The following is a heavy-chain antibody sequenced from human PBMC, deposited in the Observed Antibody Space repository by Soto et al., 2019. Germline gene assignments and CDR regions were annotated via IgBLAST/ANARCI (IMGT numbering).Heavy chain of an antibody. Sequence: PSGTLSLPCAVYGGSFSAYYWSWIRQPPGKGLEWIGEIKHSGSTNYNPSLKSRVTISADTSKNQFSLNLSSVTAADTAVYYCAKGKHPDDWGQGTPVTVSS. J-gene: IGHJ4*02. CDR3: AKGKHPDD. CDR2: IKHSGST. CDR1: GGSFSAYY. V-gene: IGHV4-34*01.